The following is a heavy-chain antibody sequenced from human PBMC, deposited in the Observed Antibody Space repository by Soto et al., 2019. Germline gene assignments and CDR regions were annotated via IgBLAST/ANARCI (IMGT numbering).Heavy chain of an antibody. Sequence: QVQLVQSGAEVKKPGASVKVSCKASGYTFTSYAMHWVRQAPGQRLEWMGWINAGNGNTKYSQKFQGRVTITRDTSASTAYMELSSLRSEDTAVYYCARLYDYIWGSYRSPAFDIWGQGTMVTVSS. D-gene: IGHD3-16*02. CDR3: ARLYDYIWGSYRSPAFDI. CDR1: GYTFTSYA. J-gene: IGHJ3*02. V-gene: IGHV1-3*01. CDR2: INAGNGNT.